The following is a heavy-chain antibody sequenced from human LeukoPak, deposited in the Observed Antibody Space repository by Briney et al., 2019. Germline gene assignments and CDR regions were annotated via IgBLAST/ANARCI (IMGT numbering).Heavy chain of an antibody. CDR1: GGSVSNGNYY. D-gene: IGHD6-25*01. Sequence: PSETLSLTCTVSGGSVSNGNYYWSWIRQPPGKGLEWIGNMHYSGSTNYNPSLKSRVTISVDTSMNQLSLLLTSATAADTAVYYCARDSLLRGSGSDYWYFDLWGRGTLVTVSS. J-gene: IGHJ2*01. CDR3: ARDSLLRGSGSDYWYFDL. CDR2: MHYSGST. V-gene: IGHV4-61*01.